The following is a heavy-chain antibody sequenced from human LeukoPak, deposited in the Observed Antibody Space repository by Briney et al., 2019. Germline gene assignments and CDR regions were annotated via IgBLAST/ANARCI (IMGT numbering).Heavy chain of an antibody. Sequence: ASVKVSCKASGYTFTSYAMHWVGQAPGQRREWMGWIHAGNGNTKYSQKLQGRVTITRDTAASTAYMELSSLRSEDTAVYFCARDYCSSTSCYFDYWGQGTLVTVSS. CDR2: IHAGNGNT. CDR3: ARDYCSSTSCYFDY. V-gene: IGHV1-3*01. CDR1: GYTFTSYA. J-gene: IGHJ4*02. D-gene: IGHD2-2*01.